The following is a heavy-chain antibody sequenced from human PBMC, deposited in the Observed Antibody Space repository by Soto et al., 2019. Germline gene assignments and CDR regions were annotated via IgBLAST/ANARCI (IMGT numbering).Heavy chain of an antibody. CDR2: ISGSDGST. CDR3: AGGVPYGGSLEGS. J-gene: IGHJ5*02. D-gene: IGHD2-15*01. CDR1: GFTSTIYH. V-gene: IGHV3-23*01. Sequence: EVQLLESGGGLVQPGGSLRLSCAASGFTSTIYHMSWVRQAAGKGLEWVSAISGSDGSTYYADSVKGRFTISRDNSKNSLFLQRNSLRVEDTAVYCCAGGVPYGGSLEGSWGQGTLVTVSS.